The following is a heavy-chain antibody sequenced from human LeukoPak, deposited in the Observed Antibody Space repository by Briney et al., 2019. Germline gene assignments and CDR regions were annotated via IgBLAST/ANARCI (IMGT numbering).Heavy chain of an antibody. J-gene: IGHJ3*02. CDR2: IYYSGST. CDR3: ARGPYSYDSSGAFDI. Sequence: SETLSLTCAVSGGSISSGGYSWSWIRQPPGKGLEWIGYIYYSGSTYYNPSLKSRVTISVDTSKNQFSLKLSSVTAADTAVYFCARGPYSYDSSGAFDIWGQGTMVTVSS. V-gene: IGHV4-30-4*07. CDR1: GGSISSGGYS. D-gene: IGHD3-22*01.